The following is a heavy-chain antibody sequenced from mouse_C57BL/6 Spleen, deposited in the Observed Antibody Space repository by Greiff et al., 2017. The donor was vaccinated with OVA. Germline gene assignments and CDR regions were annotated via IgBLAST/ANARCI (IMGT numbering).Heavy chain of an antibody. Sequence: QVQLQQPGAELVKPGASVKMSCKASGYTFTSYWITWVKQTPGQGLEWIAAIYTGSGSTNYNETFKSKATMTVDTSSSTAYMQLSSLTSEDTSVYYCARAYYNNYRCFAYWGQGTLVTVSA. V-gene: IGHV1-55*01. CDR2: IYTGSGST. CDR3: ARAYYNNYRCFAY. CDR1: GYTFTSYW. J-gene: IGHJ3*01. D-gene: IGHD2-5*01.